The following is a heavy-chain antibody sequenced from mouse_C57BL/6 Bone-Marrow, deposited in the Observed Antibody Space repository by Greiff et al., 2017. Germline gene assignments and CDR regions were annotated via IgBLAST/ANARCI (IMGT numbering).Heavy chain of an antibody. V-gene: IGHV8-8*01. CDR2: IWWDDDK. CDR3: ARIDTTVVAPYYYAMDY. Sequence: ESGPGILQPSQTLSLTCSFSGFSLSTFGMGVGWIRQPSGKGLEWLAHIWWDDDKYYNPALKSRLTISKDTSKNQVFLKIANVDTADTATYYCARIDTTVVAPYYYAMDYWGQGTSVTVSS. CDR1: GFSLSTFGMG. J-gene: IGHJ4*01. D-gene: IGHD1-1*01.